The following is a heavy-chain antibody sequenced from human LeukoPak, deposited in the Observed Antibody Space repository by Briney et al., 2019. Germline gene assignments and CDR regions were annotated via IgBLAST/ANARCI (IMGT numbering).Heavy chain of an antibody. J-gene: IGHJ6*02. CDR3: ARARSSGWPPYYYYYYGMDV. Sequence: SETLSLTCTVSGGSISSYYWSWIREPAGKGLEWIGEINHSGSTNYNPSLKSRVTISVDTSKNQFSLKLSSVTAADTAVYYCARARSSGWPPYYYYYYGMDVWGQGTTVTVSS. CDR1: GGSISSYY. V-gene: IGHV4-34*01. CDR2: INHSGST. D-gene: IGHD6-19*01.